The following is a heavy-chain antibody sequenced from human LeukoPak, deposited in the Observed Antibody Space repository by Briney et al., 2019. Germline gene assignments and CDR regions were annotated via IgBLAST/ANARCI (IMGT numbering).Heavy chain of an antibody. CDR3: GRSIVVVPAARAGDAFDI. Sequence: GASVKVSCKASGYTFTSYGISWVRQAPGQGLEWMGWISAYNGNTNYAQKLQGRVTMTTDTSTSTAYMELRSLRSDDTAVYYCGRSIVVVPAARAGDAFDIWGQGTMVTVSS. D-gene: IGHD2-2*01. CDR2: ISAYNGNT. J-gene: IGHJ3*02. CDR1: GYTFTSYG. V-gene: IGHV1-18*01.